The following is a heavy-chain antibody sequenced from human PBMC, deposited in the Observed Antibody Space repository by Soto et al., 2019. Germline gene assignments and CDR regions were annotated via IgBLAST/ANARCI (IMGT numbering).Heavy chain of an antibody. CDR1: GGTFSSYA. CDR3: ARGRHGGNPIFDY. J-gene: IGHJ4*02. Sequence: SVKVSCKASGGTFSSYAISWVRQAPGQGLEWMGGIIPIFGTANYAQKFQGRVTITADESTSTAYMELSSLRSEDTAVYYCARGRHGGNPIFDYWGQGTLVTVSS. V-gene: IGHV1-69*13. CDR2: IIPIFGTA. D-gene: IGHD2-15*01.